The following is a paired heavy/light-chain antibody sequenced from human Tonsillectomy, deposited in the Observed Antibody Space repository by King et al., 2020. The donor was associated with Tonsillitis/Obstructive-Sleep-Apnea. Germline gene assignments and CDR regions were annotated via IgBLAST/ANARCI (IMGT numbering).Light chain of an antibody. J-gene: IGLJ1*01. Sequence: QSVLTQPPSVSGAPGQRVSISCTGSSSNIGAGSDVHWYQQLPGTAPKLLIYGNDNRPSGVPDRFSGSKSGTSASLAITGLQAEDEADYYCQSYDSSLRGHVFGTGTKVTVL. CDR2: GND. V-gene: IGLV1-40*01. CDR3: QSYDSSLRGHV. CDR1: SSNIGAGSD.
Heavy chain of an antibody. J-gene: IGHJ4*02. CDR3: AKFHTGLVTVATDY. CDR2: ISGSGGSS. Sequence: EVQLLDSGGGLVQPGGSLRLSCAASGFTFSSFAMSWVRQAPGKGLEWVSSISGSGGSSYYADSVKGRFTISRDNSKNTLYLQMNSLRAEDTAVYYCAKFHTGLVTVATDYWGQGTLVTVSS. D-gene: IGHD2-2*01. CDR1: GFTFSSFA. V-gene: IGHV3-23*01.